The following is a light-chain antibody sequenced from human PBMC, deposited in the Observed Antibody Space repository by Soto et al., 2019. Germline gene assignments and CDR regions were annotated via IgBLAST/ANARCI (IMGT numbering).Light chain of an antibody. J-gene: IGKJ2*01. CDR1: QSVHTY. V-gene: IGKV3-11*01. CDR3: QQRSNWPPYT. CDR2: DAS. Sequence: ETVLTQSPATLSLSPGVRATLSCRASQSVHTYLAWYQQKAGQAPRLLIYDASNRATGIPARFSGSGSGTDFTLTISSLEPEDCAVYYCQQRSNWPPYTFGQGTKLEIK.